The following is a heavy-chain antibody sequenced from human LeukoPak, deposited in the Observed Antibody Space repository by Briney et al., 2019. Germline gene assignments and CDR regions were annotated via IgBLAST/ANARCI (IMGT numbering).Heavy chain of an antibody. V-gene: IGHV3-33*08. CDR1: GFTFSSYE. CDR2: IRYDGSNK. J-gene: IGHJ4*02. D-gene: IGHD1-26*01. Sequence: PWGSLRLSCAASGFTFSSYEMNWVRQAPGKGLEWVAFIRYDGSNKYYADSVKGRFTISRDNAKNSLYLQMNSLRAEDTAVYYCARYTSNVVGKRHYFDNWGQGTLVTVSS. CDR3: ARYTSNVVGKRHYFDN.